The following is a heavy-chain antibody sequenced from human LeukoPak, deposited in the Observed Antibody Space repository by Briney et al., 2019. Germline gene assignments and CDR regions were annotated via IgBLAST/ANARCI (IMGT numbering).Heavy chain of an antibody. J-gene: IGHJ4*02. D-gene: IGHD3-3*01. CDR1: GYTFTSYG. V-gene: IGHV1-18*01. CDR3: ARRSQRFLEWLPHFDY. Sequence: ASVKVSCKASGYTFTSYGISWVRQAPGQGLEWMGWISAYNGNTNYAQKLQGRVTMTTDTSTSTAYMEVRSLRSDDTAVYYCARRSQRFLEWLPHFDYWGQGTLVTVSS. CDR2: ISAYNGNT.